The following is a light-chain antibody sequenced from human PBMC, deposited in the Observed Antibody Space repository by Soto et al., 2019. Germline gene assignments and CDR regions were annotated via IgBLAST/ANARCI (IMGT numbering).Light chain of an antibody. CDR3: QQHYSYPLT. J-gene: IGKJ1*01. V-gene: IGKV1-8*01. CDR1: QGISSY. CDR2: AES. Sequence: AIRMTQSPSSFSASTGDRVTITCRASQGISSYLAWYQQKPGKAPKLLIYAESTLPSGVPSRFSGSGSGTDFTLTISCLQSEDFETYYCQQHYSYPLTFGQRTKVDIK.